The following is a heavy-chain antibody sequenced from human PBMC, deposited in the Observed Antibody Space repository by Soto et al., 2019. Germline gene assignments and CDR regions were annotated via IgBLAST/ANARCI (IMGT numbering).Heavy chain of an antibody. D-gene: IGHD3-10*01. CDR1: GSTFNTYA. V-gene: IGHV1-69*19. CDR2: ISPMFGAA. Sequence: QVRLVQSGAEMKKPGSSVKVSCQSSGSTFNTYAMNWVRQAPGQGPEWLGDISPMFGAANYAPKFQGRVTITADESTGTSYMQLSSLTAEDTALYFCAREVQVHTPAFVYWGQGTLVTVSS. CDR3: AREVQVHTPAFVY. J-gene: IGHJ4*02.